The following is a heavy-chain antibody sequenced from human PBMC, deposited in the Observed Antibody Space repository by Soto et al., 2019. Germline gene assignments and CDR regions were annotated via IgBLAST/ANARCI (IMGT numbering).Heavy chain of an antibody. CDR2: IYSKTGTI. CDR3: ARDFDFDIDH. D-gene: IGHD3-9*01. CDR1: GYIFNNFG. J-gene: IGHJ4*02. Sequence: QVQLVQSGAEVQKPGASVKVSCKTSGYIFNNFGITWVRQAPGLGLEWLGWIYSKTGTINFAQKFQGRVTMTTDTSTSTAFMELRSLTFDASALYFCARDFDFDIDHWGQGTLVTVS. V-gene: IGHV1-18*01.